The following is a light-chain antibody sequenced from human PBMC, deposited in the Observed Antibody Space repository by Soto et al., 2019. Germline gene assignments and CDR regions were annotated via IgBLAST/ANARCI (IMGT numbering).Light chain of an antibody. CDR1: QSVSSN. J-gene: IGKJ5*01. Sequence: EIVLTQSPATLSLSPGERATLSCRASQSVSSNLAWYQQKPGQAPRLLIYGASTRATGIPARFSGSGSGTEFTLTISSPQSEDFAVYYCQQYNNWPSITFGQGTRLEIK. CDR3: QQYNNWPSIT. V-gene: IGKV3-15*01. CDR2: GAS.